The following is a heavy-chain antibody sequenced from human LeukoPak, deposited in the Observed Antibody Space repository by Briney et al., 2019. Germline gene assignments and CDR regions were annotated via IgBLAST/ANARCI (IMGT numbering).Heavy chain of an antibody. CDR1: GFTFSSRD. CDR3: ATETRGSYAEY. V-gene: IGHV3-30*02. CDR2: MRFDGSTQ. D-gene: IGHD1-26*01. J-gene: IGHJ4*02. Sequence: GGFLRLSCTASGFTFSSRDMNWVRQAPGKGLDWVSFMRFDGSTQYYADSVKGRFTVSRDNSKNTLYLQMNSLRDEDTAMYYCATETRGSYAEYWGQGTLLTVSS.